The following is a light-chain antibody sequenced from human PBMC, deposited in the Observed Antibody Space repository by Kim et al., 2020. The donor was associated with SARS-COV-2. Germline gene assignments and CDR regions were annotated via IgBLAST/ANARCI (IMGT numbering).Light chain of an antibody. CDR1: SNNVGNQG. J-gene: IGLJ3*02. V-gene: IGLV10-54*04. Sequence: QAGLTQPPSVSKALRQTATLTCTGNSNNVGNQGAVWLQQHKGHPPKLLSYRDNNRPSGISQRFSASRSGNTASLTITGLQPEDDADYYCSAWDNNLSAWLFGGGTQLTVL. CDR2: RDN. CDR3: SAWDNNLSAWL.